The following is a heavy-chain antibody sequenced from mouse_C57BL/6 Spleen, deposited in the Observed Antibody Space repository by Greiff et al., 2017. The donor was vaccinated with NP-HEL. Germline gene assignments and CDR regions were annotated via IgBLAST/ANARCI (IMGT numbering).Heavy chain of an antibody. V-gene: IGHV1-53*01. J-gene: IGHJ3*01. D-gene: IGHD3-2*02. CDR2: INPSNGGT. Sequence: VQLQQSGTELVKPGASVKLSCKASGYTFTSYWMHWVKQRPGQGLEWIGNINPSNGGTNYNEKFKSKATLTVDKSSSTAYMQLSSLTSEDSAVYYCARGEGYSSGPAWFAYWGQGTLVTVSA. CDR3: ARGEGYSSGPAWFAY. CDR1: GYTFTSYW.